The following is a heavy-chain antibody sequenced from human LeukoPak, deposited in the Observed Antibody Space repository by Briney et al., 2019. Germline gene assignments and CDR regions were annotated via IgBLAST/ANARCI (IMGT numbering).Heavy chain of an antibody. CDR2: ISGSGGST. D-gene: IGHD4-11*01. CDR1: GFTFSSYA. CDR3: AKPTDYSNYFDY. J-gene: IGHJ4*02. V-gene: IGHV3-23*01. Sequence: PGGSLRLSCAASGFTFSSYAMSWVRQAPGKGLEWVSAISGSGGSTYYADSVKGRFTISSDNSKNTLYLQMNSLRAEDTAVYYCAKPTDYSNYFDYWGQGTLVTVSS.